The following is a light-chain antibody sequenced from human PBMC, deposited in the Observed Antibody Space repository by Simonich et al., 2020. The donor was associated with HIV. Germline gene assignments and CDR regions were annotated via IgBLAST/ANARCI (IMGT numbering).Light chain of an antibody. CDR1: QSISSW. Sequence: DIQMTQSPSTLSASVGDRVTITCRASQSISSWLAWYQQKPEKAPKLLIYKASNLETGVPSRFSGSGSGTEFTLTISSLQPDDFATYYCQQYNSYSVTFGGGTKVEIK. V-gene: IGKV1-5*03. J-gene: IGKJ4*01. CDR2: KAS. CDR3: QQYNSYSVT.